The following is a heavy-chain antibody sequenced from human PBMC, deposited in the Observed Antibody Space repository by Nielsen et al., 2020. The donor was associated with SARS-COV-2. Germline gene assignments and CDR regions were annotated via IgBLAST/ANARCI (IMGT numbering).Heavy chain of an antibody. V-gene: IGHV3-30-3*01. CDR3: AKDQEYGGNSGGFDP. D-gene: IGHD4-23*01. Sequence: GGSLRLSCASSGFTFSSYAMHWVRQAPGKGLEWVAVISYDGSNKYYADSVKGRFTISRDNSKNTLYLQMNSLRAEDTAVYYCAKDQEYGGNSGGFDPWGQGTLVTVSS. CDR1: GFTFSSYA. CDR2: ISYDGSNK. J-gene: IGHJ5*02.